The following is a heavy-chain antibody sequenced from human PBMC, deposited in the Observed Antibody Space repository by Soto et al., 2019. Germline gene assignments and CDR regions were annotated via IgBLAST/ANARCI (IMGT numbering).Heavy chain of an antibody. CDR1: GFTFSSYA. J-gene: IGHJ5*02. CDR2: ISGSGGST. Sequence: PRLSCAASGFTFSSYAMSWVRQAPGKGLEWVSAISGSGGSTYYADSVKGRFTISRDNSKNTLYLQMNSLRAEDTAVYYCAKDPRGPRGDWFDPWGQGTLVTVSS. CDR3: AKDPRGPRGDWFDP. D-gene: IGHD6-25*01. V-gene: IGHV3-23*01.